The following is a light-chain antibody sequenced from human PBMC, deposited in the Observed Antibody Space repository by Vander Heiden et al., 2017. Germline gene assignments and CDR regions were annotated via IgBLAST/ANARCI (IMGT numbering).Light chain of an antibody. CDR3: MQARQAPPS. Sequence: VMTQSPLSLPVTPGEPASISCRSSQSLLHSNGYNYLDWYLQKPGQSPQLLIYLGSNRASGVPDRFSGSGSGTDFTLKISRVEAEDVGVYYCMQARQAPPSFGGGTKVEIK. CDR2: LGS. V-gene: IGKV2-28*01. CDR1: QSLLHSNGYNY. J-gene: IGKJ4*01.